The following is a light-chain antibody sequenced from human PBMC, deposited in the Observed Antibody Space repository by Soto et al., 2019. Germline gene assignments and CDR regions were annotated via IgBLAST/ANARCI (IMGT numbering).Light chain of an antibody. J-gene: IGLJ1*01. CDR2: EVS. Sequence: QSVLTQPPSASGSPGQSVTISCTGTSSDVGGYNYVSWYQQHPGKAPKLMIYEVSKRPSGVPDRFSGSKSGNTASLPVSGLQAEDEADNYCSSYAGSTGVFGTGTKVPV. CDR3: SSYAGSTGV. V-gene: IGLV2-8*01. CDR1: SSDVGGYNY.